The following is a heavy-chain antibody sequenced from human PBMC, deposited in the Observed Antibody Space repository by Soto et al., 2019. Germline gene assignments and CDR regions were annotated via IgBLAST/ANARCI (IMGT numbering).Heavy chain of an antibody. CDR3: AKDADRLGELWGYFQN. V-gene: IGHV3-9*01. D-gene: IGHD3-16*01. CDR1: GFMFEDYA. Sequence: GGSLRLSCAVSGFMFEDYAMHWVRQAPGKGLEWVSGINWNGINKGYADSVQGRFTISRDNAKKSLYLQMDYLRPEDTAFYFCAKDADRLGELWGYFQNWGQGTLVTVPS. J-gene: IGHJ1*01. CDR2: INWNGINK.